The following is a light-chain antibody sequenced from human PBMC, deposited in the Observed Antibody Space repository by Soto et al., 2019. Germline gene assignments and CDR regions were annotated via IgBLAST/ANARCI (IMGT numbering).Light chain of an antibody. V-gene: IGKV3-15*01. Sequence: EIVMTQSPATLSASPGEGVTLSCRASQSVSSNLAWYQQKPGQAPRLLILAASTRATGVPARFSGSGSGTEFTLTISTLQSEDFAAYYCQHYNNWPPYSFGQGTKLEIK. J-gene: IGKJ2*03. CDR1: QSVSSN. CDR3: QHYNNWPPYS. CDR2: AAS.